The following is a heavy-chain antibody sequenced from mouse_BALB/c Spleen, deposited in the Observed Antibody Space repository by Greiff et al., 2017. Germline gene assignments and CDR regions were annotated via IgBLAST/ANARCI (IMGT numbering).Heavy chain of an antibody. CDR2: INPYNGAT. V-gene: IGHV1-31*01. D-gene: IGHD2-4*01. CDR3: ARGITGDY. CDR1: GYSFTGYY. Sequence: EVQLQQSGPELVQPGASVKISCKASGYSFTGYYMHWVKQSHVKSLEWIGRINPYNGATSYNQNFKDKASLTVDKSSSTAYMELHSLTSEDSAVYYCARGITGDYWGQGTTLTVSS. J-gene: IGHJ2*01.